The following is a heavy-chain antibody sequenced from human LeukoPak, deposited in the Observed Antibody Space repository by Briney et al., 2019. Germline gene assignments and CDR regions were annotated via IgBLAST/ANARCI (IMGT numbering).Heavy chain of an antibody. D-gene: IGHD5-12*01. J-gene: IGHJ4*02. V-gene: IGHV4-39*01. Sequence: GXXXQPPXKGLEWIGSIYYSGSTYYNPSLRSRVTISVDTSKNQFSLKLSSVTAADTAVYYCASQGLFDYWGQGTLVTVSS. CDR3: ASQGLFDY. CDR2: IYYSGST.